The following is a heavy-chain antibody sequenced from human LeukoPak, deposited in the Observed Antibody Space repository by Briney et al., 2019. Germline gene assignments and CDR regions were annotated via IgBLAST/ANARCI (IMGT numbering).Heavy chain of an antibody. CDR2: IYPGDSDT. Sequence: GESLKISCKGSGYSFTSYWIGWVRQMPGKGLEWMGIIYPGDSDTRYSPSFQGQVTISADKSISTAYLPWSSLKASDTAMYYCARSSLAAAGTDWFDAAGQGSLVTLPS. CDR1: GYSFTSYW. J-gene: IGHJ5*01. V-gene: IGHV5-51*01. D-gene: IGHD6-13*01. CDR3: ARSSLAAAGTDWFDA.